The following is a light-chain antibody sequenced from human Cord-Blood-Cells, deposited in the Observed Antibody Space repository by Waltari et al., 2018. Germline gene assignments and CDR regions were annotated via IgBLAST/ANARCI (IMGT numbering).Light chain of an antibody. CDR2: YVS. CDR1: SIYVGGYHN. Sequence: QSALTQPASVSGSPAQSLTISCTGTSIYVGGYHNVPWYQQHPGKAPKLMVYYVSNRPLGVSYRLSGSKSGNTASRTLSGLQAEDEADYYCSSYTSSSTWVFGGGTKLTVL. CDR3: SSYTSSSTWV. J-gene: IGLJ3*02. V-gene: IGLV2-14*03.